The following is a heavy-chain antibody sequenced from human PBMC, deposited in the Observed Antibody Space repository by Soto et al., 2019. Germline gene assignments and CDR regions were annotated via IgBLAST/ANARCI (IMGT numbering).Heavy chain of an antibody. Sequence: QLQLQESGPGLVKPSATLSLTCTVSGGSISSSSYYWGWLRQAPGKGLEWIGRIYYRGSTYYNPSLKSRITISGDRSKNQFSLKLSSVTAADTAVYYCARHIDYWGQGTLVTVSS. CDR1: GGSISSSSYY. CDR3: ARHIDY. J-gene: IGHJ4*02. V-gene: IGHV4-39*01. CDR2: IYYRGST.